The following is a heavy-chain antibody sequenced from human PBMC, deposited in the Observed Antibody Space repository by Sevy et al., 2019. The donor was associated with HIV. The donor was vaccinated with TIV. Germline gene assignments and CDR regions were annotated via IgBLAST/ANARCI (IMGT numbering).Heavy chain of an antibody. CDR1: GFTFSSYA. D-gene: IGHD3-22*01. CDR3: ARDQDYDSSQGNYYFDY. CDR2: ISYDGSNK. J-gene: IGHJ4*02. V-gene: IGHV3-30-3*01. Sequence: GGYLRLSCAASGFTFSSYAMHWVRQAPGKGLEWVAVISYDGSNKYNADSVKGRFTIASDNSKNTAYLQMNSLRAEDTAMYYCARDQDYDSSQGNYYFDYWGQGTLVTVSS.